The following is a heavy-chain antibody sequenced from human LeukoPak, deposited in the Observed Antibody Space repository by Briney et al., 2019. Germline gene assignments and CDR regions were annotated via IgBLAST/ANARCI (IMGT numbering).Heavy chain of an antibody. Sequence: ASVKISCKVSGYTFTDYYMHWVQQAPGKGLEWMGLVDPEDGETIYAEKFQGRVTITADTSTDTAYMELSSLRSEDTAVYYCATDFHSGSYVNWYFDLWGRGTLVTVSS. CDR3: ATDFHSGSYVNWYFDL. CDR1: GYTFTDYY. D-gene: IGHD1-26*01. CDR2: VDPEDGET. V-gene: IGHV1-69-2*01. J-gene: IGHJ2*01.